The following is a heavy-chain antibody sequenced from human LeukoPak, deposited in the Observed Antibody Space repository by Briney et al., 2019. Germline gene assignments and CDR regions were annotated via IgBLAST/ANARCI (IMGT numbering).Heavy chain of an antibody. CDR3: VYYYDSSGHYFDY. CDR2: IIPIFGTA. Sequence: SVKVSCKASGGTFSSYAISWVRQAPGQGLEWMGGIIPIFGTANYAQKFQGRVTITADKSTSTAYMELSSLRSEDTAVYYCVYYYDSSGHYFDYWGQGTLVTVSS. J-gene: IGHJ4*02. D-gene: IGHD3-22*01. V-gene: IGHV1-69*06. CDR1: GGTFSSYA.